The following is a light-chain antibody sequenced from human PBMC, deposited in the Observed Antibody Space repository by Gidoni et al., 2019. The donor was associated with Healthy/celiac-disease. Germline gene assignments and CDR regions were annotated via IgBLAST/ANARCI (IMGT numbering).Light chain of an antibody. J-gene: IGKJ3*01. CDR1: QSISSY. CDR3: QQSYSTFT. CDR2: AAS. V-gene: IGKV1-39*01. Sequence: DIQMTQSPSSLSASVGDRVTITCRASQSISSYLNWYQQKPGKAPKLLIYAASSLQSGVPSRFSGSVSGTDFTLTISSLQPEDFATYYCQQSYSTFTFXPXTKVDIK.